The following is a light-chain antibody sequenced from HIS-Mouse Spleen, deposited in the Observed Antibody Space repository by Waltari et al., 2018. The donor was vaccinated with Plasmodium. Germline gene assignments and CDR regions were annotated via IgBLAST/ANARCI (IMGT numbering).Light chain of an antibody. Sequence: EIVITQSPATLSVSPGKRATLSCRASQSVSSNLAWYQQKPGQAPRLLIYGASTRATGIPARFSGSGSGTEFTLTISSLQSEDFAVYYCQQYNNWSFTFGPGTKVDIK. CDR2: GAS. CDR3: QQYNNWSFT. J-gene: IGKJ3*01. CDR1: QSVSSN. V-gene: IGKV3-15*01.